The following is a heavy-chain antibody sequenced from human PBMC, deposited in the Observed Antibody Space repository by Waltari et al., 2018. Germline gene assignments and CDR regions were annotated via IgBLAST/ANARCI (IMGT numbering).Heavy chain of an antibody. CDR2: ISYDGSNK. Sequence: QVQLVESGGGVVQPGRSLRLSCAASGFTFRSYAMHWVRQAPGQGLEWVAVISYDGSNKYYADSVKGRFTISRDNSKNTLYLQMNSLRAEDTAVYYCARDGLLWFGEFPQNYYGMDVWGQGTTVTVSS. J-gene: IGHJ6*02. V-gene: IGHV3-30*04. CDR3: ARDGLLWFGEFPQNYYGMDV. CDR1: GFTFRSYA. D-gene: IGHD3-10*01.